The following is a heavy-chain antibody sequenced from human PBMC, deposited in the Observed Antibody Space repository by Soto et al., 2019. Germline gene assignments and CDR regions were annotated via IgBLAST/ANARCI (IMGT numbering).Heavy chain of an antibody. CDR1: GGSISSSNW. CDR2: IYHSGST. J-gene: IGHJ5*02. CDR3: ARVTDYDSSGYYYYRGNWFDP. D-gene: IGHD3-22*01. Sequence: PSETLSLTCAVSGGSISSSNWWSWVRQPPGKGLEWIGEIYHSGSTNYNPSLKSRVTISVDKSKNQFSLKLSSVTAADTAVYYCARVTDYDSSGYYYYRGNWFDPWGQGTLVTVSS. V-gene: IGHV4-4*02.